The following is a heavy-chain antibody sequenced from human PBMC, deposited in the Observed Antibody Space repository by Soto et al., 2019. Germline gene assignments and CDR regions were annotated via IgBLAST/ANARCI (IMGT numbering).Heavy chain of an antibody. D-gene: IGHD4-17*01. CDR1: GYPFTNFG. CDR3: ARDSGDARDQ. V-gene: IGHV1-18*01. Sequence: QVHLVQSGAEVKKTGASVKVSCKTSGYPFTNFGISWVRQAPGQGLEWLGWISGYNGNSKDAQKFQGRVTMTTDTSTSTGYLEMRSLRSDDSAVYYCARDSGDARDQWGQGTLVTVSA. J-gene: IGHJ4*02. CDR2: ISGYNGNS.